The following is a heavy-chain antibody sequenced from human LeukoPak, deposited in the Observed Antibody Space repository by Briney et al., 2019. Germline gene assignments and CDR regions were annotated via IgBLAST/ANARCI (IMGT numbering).Heavy chain of an antibody. CDR1: GFTFDDYA. CDR3: AKSMEDGYNTPGDAFDI. J-gene: IGHJ3*02. CDR2: ISWNSGSI. V-gene: IGHV3-9*01. Sequence: GGSLRLSCAASGFTFDDYAMHWVRQAPGKGLEWVSGISWNSGSIGYADSVKGRFTISRDNAKNSLYLQMNSLRAEDTALYYCAKSMEDGYNTPGDAFDIWGQGTMVTVSS. D-gene: IGHD5-24*01.